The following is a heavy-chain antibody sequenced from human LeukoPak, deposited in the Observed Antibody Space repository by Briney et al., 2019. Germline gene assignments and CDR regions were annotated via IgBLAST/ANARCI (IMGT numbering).Heavy chain of an antibody. CDR1: GGSIISSNW. CDR2: INHSGST. CDR3: ARHGFTNDY. J-gene: IGHJ4*02. D-gene: IGHD2-8*01. V-gene: IGHV4-4*02. Sequence: SETLSLTCTVSGGSIISSNWWSWIRQPPGKGLEWIGEINHSGSTNYNPSLKSRVTISVDTSKNQFSLKLSSVTAADTAVYYCARHGFTNDYWGQGTLVTVSS.